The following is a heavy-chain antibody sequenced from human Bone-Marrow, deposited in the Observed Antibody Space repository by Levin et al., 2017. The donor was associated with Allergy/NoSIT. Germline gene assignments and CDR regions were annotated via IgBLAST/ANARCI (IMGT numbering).Heavy chain of an antibody. Sequence: GESLKISCKASGYTFISYGISWMRQAPGHGLEWMGYISAYTSNTNYAQRFQDRVTMTTDTSTSTAFMELRSLRSDDTAVYFCARGSYSSYFYYYYMDVGGKGTTVNVSS. D-gene: IGHD3-10*01. V-gene: IGHV1-18*01. J-gene: IGHJ6*03. CDR1: GYTFISYG. CDR2: ISAYTSNT. CDR3: ARGSYSSYFYYYYMDV.